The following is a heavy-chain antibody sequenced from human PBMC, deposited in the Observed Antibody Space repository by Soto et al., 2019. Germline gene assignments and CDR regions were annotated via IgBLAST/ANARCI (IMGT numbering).Heavy chain of an antibody. V-gene: IGHV1-69*01. J-gene: IGHJ6*02. D-gene: IGHD6-13*01. CDR1: GGTFSSYA. CDR2: NIPIFGTA. CDR3: ARDKAAAGTYYYYGMDV. Sequence: QVQLVQSGAEVKKPGSSVKVSCKASGGTFSSYAISWVRQAPGQGLEWMGGNIPIFGTANYAQKFQGRVTITADESTSTAYMELSSLRSEDTAVYYCARDKAAAGTYYYYGMDVWGQGTTVTVSS.